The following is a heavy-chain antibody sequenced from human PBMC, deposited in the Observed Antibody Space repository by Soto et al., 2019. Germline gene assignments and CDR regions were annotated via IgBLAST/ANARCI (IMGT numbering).Heavy chain of an antibody. CDR1: GFTFSNAW. V-gene: IGHV3-15*01. D-gene: IGHD4-17*01. Sequence: GGSLRLSCAASGFTFSNAWMSWVRHAPGKGLEWVGRIKSKTDGGTTDYAAPVTGRFTISRDDSKNTLYLQMNSLKTEVTAVYYCTDYLGPYGDYVDYWGQGTLVTVSS. CDR2: IKSKTDGGTT. J-gene: IGHJ4*02. CDR3: TDYLGPYGDYVDY.